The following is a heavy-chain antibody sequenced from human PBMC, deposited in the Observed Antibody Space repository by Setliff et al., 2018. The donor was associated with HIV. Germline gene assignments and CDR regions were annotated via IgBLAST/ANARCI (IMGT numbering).Heavy chain of an antibody. J-gene: IGHJ4*02. V-gene: IGHV4-4*07. D-gene: IGHD1-7*01. CDR2: LYVSGDT. CDR1: GDSISTYY. Sequence: SETLSLTCIVSGDSISTYYWSWVRQPAGKGLEWIGRLYVSGDTNYNPSLKSRVTMSLDTSKKHFSLKLNSVTAADTAVYYCARHGTWNSQRFHFDYWGQGTPVTVSS. CDR3: ARHGTWNSQRFHFDY.